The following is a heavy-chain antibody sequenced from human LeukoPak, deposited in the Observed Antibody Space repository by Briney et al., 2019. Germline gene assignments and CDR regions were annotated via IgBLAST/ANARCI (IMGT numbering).Heavy chain of an antibody. CDR1: GFTFSSYA. V-gene: IGHV3-23*01. J-gene: IGHJ6*03. Sequence: PSGGSLRLSCAVSGFTFSSYAMSWVRQAPGKGLEWVSSISGTGVNTFDADSVKGRFTISRDNAKNSLYLQMNSLRAEDTAVYYCARSAQWLAPHMDVWGKGTTVTISS. CDR2: ISGTGVNT. CDR3: ARSAQWLAPHMDV. D-gene: IGHD6-19*01.